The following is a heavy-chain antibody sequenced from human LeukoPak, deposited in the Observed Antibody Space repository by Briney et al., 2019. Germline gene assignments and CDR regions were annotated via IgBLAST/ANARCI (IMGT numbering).Heavy chain of an antibody. CDR1: GFTFSSYG. V-gene: IGHV3-30*02. CDR3: AKDVDGDYGYGMDV. CDR2: IRYDGSKK. J-gene: IGHJ6*02. D-gene: IGHD4-17*01. Sequence: PGGSLRLSCAASGFTFSSYGMHWVRQAPGKGLEWVAFIRYDGSKKYYADSVKGRFTISRDNSKNTLYLQMNSLRAEDTAVYYCAKDVDGDYGYGMDVWGRGTTVTVSS.